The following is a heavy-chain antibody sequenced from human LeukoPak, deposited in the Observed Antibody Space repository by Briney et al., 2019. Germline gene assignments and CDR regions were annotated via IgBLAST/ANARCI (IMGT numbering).Heavy chain of an antibody. J-gene: IGHJ5*02. D-gene: IGHD3-22*01. CDR1: GGSISSSSYY. CDR2: IYYSGST. V-gene: IGHV4-39*07. Sequence: SETLSLTCTVSGGSISSSSYYWGWIRQPPGKGLEWIGSIYYSGSTYYNPSLKSRVTISVDTSKNQFSLKLSSVTAADTAVYYCAQTAKNYYDSSGLSWGQGTLVTVSS. CDR3: AQTAKNYYDSSGLS.